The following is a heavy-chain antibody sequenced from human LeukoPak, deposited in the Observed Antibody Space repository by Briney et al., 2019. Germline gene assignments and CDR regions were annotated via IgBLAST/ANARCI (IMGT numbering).Heavy chain of an antibody. D-gene: IGHD3-22*01. CDR1: GFTFSSYA. CDR3: AKDLYYDSSGYYDY. Sequence: GGPLRLSCAASGFTFSSYAMSWVRQAPGKGLEWVSAISGSGGSTYYADSVKGRFTISRDNSKNTLYLQMNSLRAEDTAVYYCAKDLYYDSSGYYDYWGQGTLVTVSS. J-gene: IGHJ4*02. V-gene: IGHV3-23*01. CDR2: ISGSGGST.